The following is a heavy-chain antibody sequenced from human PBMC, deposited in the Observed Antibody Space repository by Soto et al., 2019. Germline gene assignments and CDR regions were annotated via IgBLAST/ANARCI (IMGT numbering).Heavy chain of an antibody. D-gene: IGHD3-10*01. CDR2: INPNSGGT. CDR1: GYTFTGYY. Sequence: EASVKVSCKASGYTFTGYYMHWVRQAPGQGLEWMGWINPNSGGTNYAQKFQGWVTMTRDTSISTAYMELSRLRSDDTAVYYCARDSDEDYYYYMDVWGKGTTVTVSS. V-gene: IGHV1-2*04. CDR3: ARDSDEDYYYYMDV. J-gene: IGHJ6*03.